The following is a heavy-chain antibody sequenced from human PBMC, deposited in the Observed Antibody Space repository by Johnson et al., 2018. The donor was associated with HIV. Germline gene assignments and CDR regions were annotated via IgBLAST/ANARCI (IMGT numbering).Heavy chain of an antibody. J-gene: IGHJ3*02. CDR3: ARDRDYDFWSRDAFDI. CDR1: GFTFSSYA. D-gene: IGHD3-3*01. V-gene: IGHV3-30-3*01. CDR2: ISYDGSNE. Sequence: QVQLVESGGGVVQHGRSLRLSCAASGFTFSSYAMHWVRQAPGKGLEWVAVISYDGSNEFYADSVKGRFTISRDNSKNTLYLQMNSLRAEDTALYYCARDRDYDFWSRDAFDIWGQGTMVTVSS.